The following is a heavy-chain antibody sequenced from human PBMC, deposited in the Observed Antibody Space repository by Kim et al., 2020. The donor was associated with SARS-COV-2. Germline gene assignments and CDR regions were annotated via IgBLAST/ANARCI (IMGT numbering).Heavy chain of an antibody. CDR2: IYAGNGNT. CDR3: ARAGGHASSWPDF. V-gene: IGHV1-3*01. D-gene: IGHD6-13*01. J-gene: IGHJ4*02. Sequence: ASVKVSCKASGYTFTSYAMHWVRQAPGQRLEWMGWIYAGNGNTKYSQKFQGRVTITRDTSASTAYMELSSLRSEDTAFSYCARAGGHASSWPDFWGQGTLVTVSS. CDR1: GYTFTSYA.